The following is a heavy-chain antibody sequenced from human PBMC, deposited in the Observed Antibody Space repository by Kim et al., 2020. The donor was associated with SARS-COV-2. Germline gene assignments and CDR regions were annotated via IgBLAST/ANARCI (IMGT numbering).Heavy chain of an antibody. Sequence: GGSLRLSCAASGFTFSSYEMNWVRQAPGKGLEWVSYISSSGSTIYYADSVKGRFTISRDNAKNSLYLQMNSLRAEDTAVYYCARVRGGNRNCGGDCYSSTGDAFDIWGQGTMVTVSS. CDR3: ARVRGGNRNCGGDCYSSTGDAFDI. D-gene: IGHD2-21*02. V-gene: IGHV3-48*03. J-gene: IGHJ3*02. CDR1: GFTFSSYE. CDR2: ISSSGSTI.